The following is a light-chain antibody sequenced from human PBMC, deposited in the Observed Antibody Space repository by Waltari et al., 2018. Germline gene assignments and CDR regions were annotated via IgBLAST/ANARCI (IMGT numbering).Light chain of an antibody. Sequence: DIQLTQSPSSLSASVWYRVPMTCQSSQDISNYLNWYQQKPGKAPKLLIYDASNLETGVPSRFSGRGYGTDFTFTISSLQPEDIATYYCQQYDDFPYTFGQGTKLEIK. J-gene: IGKJ2*01. V-gene: IGKV1-33*01. CDR3: QQYDDFPYT. CDR2: DAS. CDR1: QDISNY.